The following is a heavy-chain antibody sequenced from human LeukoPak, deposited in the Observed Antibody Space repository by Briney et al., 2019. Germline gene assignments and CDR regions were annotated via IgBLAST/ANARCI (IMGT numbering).Heavy chain of an antibody. Sequence: PGGSLRLSCAVSGFTFSSYSMNWVRQAPGEGLEWVSSISSSSSYIYYADSVKGRFTIPRDNAKNSLYLQMNSLRAEDTAVYYCARQGVAVAGFDYWGQGTLVTVSS. D-gene: IGHD6-19*01. CDR2: ISSSSSYI. J-gene: IGHJ4*02. V-gene: IGHV3-21*01. CDR1: GFTFSSYS. CDR3: ARQGVAVAGFDY.